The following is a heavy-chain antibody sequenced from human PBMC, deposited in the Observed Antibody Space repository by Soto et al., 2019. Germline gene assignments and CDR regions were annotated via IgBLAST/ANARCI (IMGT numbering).Heavy chain of an antibody. V-gene: IGHV4-4*02. CDR2: IYHSGST. D-gene: IGHD1-1*01. Sequence: PSDTLSLTCAVSGGSISGANWWTWVRQPPGKGLEWIGEIYHSGSTNYNPSLKSRVTISVDKSKNQFYLNLKSVTAADTAVYYCATPWGRNWYDVAWGQGALVTVSS. CDR1: GGSISGANW. J-gene: IGHJ5*02. CDR3: ATPWGRNWYDVA.